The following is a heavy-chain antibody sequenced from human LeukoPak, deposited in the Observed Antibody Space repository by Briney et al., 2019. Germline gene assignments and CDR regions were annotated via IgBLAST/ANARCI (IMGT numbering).Heavy chain of an antibody. Sequence: GGSLRLSCAASGFTFSNYWIHWVRQAPGKGLVWVSRINSDGSSTSYADSVKGRFTISRDNAKNTLYLQMNSLRAEDTAVYYCARECYGSDYDYRGQGTLVTVSS. J-gene: IGHJ4*02. CDR1: GFTFSNYW. D-gene: IGHD3-10*01. CDR3: ARECYGSDYDY. CDR2: INSDGSST. V-gene: IGHV3-74*01.